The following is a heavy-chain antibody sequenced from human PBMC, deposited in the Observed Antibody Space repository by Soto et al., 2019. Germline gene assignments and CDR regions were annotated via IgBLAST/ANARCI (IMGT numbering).Heavy chain of an antibody. Sequence: PGGSLRLSCASSGSTFSSYAMSWVRQAPGKGLEWVSAISGSGGTTYYADSVKSRFTISRDNAKNTLYLQMNSRRAEDTAVYFCTTFGPAAKKEQQPVRELPFDYWGKGTLVT. CDR3: TTFGPAAKKEQQPVRELPFDY. CDR2: ISGSGGTT. J-gene: IGHJ4*02. V-gene: IGHV3-23*01. CDR1: GSTFSSYA. D-gene: IGHD6-13*01.